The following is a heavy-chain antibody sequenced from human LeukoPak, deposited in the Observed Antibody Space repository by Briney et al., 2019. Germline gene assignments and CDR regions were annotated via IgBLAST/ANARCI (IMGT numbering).Heavy chain of an antibody. CDR2: IIPIFGTA. V-gene: IGHV1-69*13. Sequence: SVKVSCKASGGTFSSYAISWVRQAPGQGLEWMGGIIPIFGTANYAQKFQGRVTITADESTSTAYMELSSLRSEDTAVYYCARVQWLTLGYFDYWGQGTLVTVSS. J-gene: IGHJ4*02. CDR3: ARVQWLTLGYFDY. D-gene: IGHD5-12*01. CDR1: GGTFSSYA.